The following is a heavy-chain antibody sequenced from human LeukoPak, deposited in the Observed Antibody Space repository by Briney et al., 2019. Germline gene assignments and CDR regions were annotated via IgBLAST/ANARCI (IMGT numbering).Heavy chain of an antibody. D-gene: IGHD3-22*01. CDR2: IYPRDSDT. CDR1: GYSFTSYW. J-gene: IGHJ3*02. V-gene: IGHV5-51*01. CDR3: ASSWRLLLRLDAFDI. Sequence: GESLKISCKGSGYSFTSYWIGWVRQMPGKGLEWMGIIYPRDSDTRYSPSFQGQVTISADKSISTAYLQWSSLKASDTAMYYCASSWRLLLRLDAFDIWGQGTMVTVSS.